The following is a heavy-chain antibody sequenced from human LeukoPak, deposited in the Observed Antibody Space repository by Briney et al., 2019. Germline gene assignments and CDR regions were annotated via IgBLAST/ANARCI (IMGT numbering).Heavy chain of an antibody. CDR1: GYTFTSYY. V-gene: IGHV1-8*02. CDR2: MNPNSGNT. CDR3: ARESGLYGSGSRY. J-gene: IGHJ4*02. Sequence: ASVKVSCKASGYTFTSYYMHWVRQAPGQGLEWMGWMNPNSGNTGYAQKFQGRVTMTRTTSINTAYMELSSLRSDDTAVYYCARESGLYGSGSRYWGQGTLVTVSS. D-gene: IGHD3-10*01.